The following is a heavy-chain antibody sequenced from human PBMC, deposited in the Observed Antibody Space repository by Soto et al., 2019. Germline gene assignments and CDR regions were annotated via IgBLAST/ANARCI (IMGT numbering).Heavy chain of an antibody. Sequence: QLQLQESGPGLVKPSETLSLTCTVSGGSISSSSYYWGWIRQPPGKGLEWIGSIYYSGSTYYNPSLKSRVTLSVDTSKNQFSLKLSSVTAADTAVYYCARHDSWGQQLSWFDPWGQGTLVTVSS. J-gene: IGHJ5*02. CDR2: IYYSGST. CDR1: GGSISSSSYY. V-gene: IGHV4-39*01. D-gene: IGHD6-13*01. CDR3: ARHDSWGQQLSWFDP.